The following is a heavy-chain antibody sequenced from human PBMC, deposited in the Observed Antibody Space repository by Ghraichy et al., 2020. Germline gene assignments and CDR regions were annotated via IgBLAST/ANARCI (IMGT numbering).Heavy chain of an antibody. CDR3: ARDGGIGSSSALRFDY. Sequence: GGSLNISCAASGFTFSSYTMTWVRQAPGKGLEWVSSISSTSSYIYYADSVKGRFTVSRDNARTSLFLQMNSLRAEDTALYYCARDGGIGSSSALRFDYWGQGTLVTVSS. V-gene: IGHV3-21*06. CDR1: GFTFSSYT. CDR2: ISSTSSYI. J-gene: IGHJ4*02. D-gene: IGHD2-2*01.